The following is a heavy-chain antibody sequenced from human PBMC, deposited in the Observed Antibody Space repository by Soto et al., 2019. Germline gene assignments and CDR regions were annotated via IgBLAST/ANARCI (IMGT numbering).Heavy chain of an antibody. CDR1: GGSTSNHY. CDR3: ARIVSYGTIYYFDL. D-gene: IGHD3-16*01. CDR2: IYYRGST. J-gene: IGHJ4*02. Sequence: QVQLQESGPGLVKPSETLSLTCTVSGGSTSNHYWTWFRQPPGKGLEWIGYIYYRGSTNYNSALKSRGAISIDSTKNQFSLNLTSVTAADTAMYYCARIVSYGTIYYFDLWGQGVLVTVSS. V-gene: IGHV4-59*11.